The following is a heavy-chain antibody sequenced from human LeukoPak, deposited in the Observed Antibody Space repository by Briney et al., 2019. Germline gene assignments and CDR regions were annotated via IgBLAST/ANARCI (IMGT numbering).Heavy chain of an antibody. Sequence: GASVKVSCKASAYTFTSYDINWVRQATGQGLEWMGWMNPNSGNTGYAQRFQGRLTMTRNTSISTAYMELSSLRSEDTAVYYCARGSSGWPYQDAFDIWGQGTMVTVSS. J-gene: IGHJ3*02. D-gene: IGHD6-19*01. V-gene: IGHV1-8*01. CDR2: MNPNSGNT. CDR3: ARGSSGWPYQDAFDI. CDR1: AYTFTSYD.